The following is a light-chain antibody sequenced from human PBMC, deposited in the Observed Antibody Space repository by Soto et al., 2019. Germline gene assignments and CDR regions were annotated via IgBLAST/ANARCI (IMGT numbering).Light chain of an antibody. CDR2: DAS. J-gene: IGKJ5*01. CDR1: QSVGSY. CDR3: QQRKNWPPIT. Sequence: EVVLTQSPATLSLSPGERATLSCRASQSVGSYLAWFHQKPGQAPRLLIYDASNRAPGIPARFSGSGSGIDVTLTISRLDPEDFGFYYCQQRKNWPPITFGQGTRLEIK. V-gene: IGKV3-11*01.